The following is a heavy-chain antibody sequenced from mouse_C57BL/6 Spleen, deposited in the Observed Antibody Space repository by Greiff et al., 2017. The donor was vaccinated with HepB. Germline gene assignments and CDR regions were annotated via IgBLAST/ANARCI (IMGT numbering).Heavy chain of an antibody. J-gene: IGHJ3*01. CDR3: ARDLRGTRTWFAC. D-gene: IGHD4-1*01. V-gene: IGHV5-4*01. CDR2: ISDGGSYT. CDR1: GFTFSSYA. Sequence: EVQLVESGGGLVKPGGSLKLSCAASGFTFSSYAMSWVRQTPEKRLEWVATISDGGSYTYYPDNVKGRFTMSRDNAKNNLYLQMSHLKSEDTAMYYCARDLRGTRTWFACWGQGTLVTVSA.